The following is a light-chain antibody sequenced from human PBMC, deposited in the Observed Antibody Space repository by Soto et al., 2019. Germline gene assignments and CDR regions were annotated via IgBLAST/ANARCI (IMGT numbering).Light chain of an antibody. Sequence: DIQMTQSPSTLSASVGDRVTITCRASQSISNRLAWYQQKPGKAPKVLIYDASSLESGVPSRFSGSGSGTEFTLTISSLQPDDSASYYCQQYNTYSRTFGQGTKVDIK. V-gene: IGKV1-5*01. J-gene: IGKJ1*01. CDR1: QSISNR. CDR2: DAS. CDR3: QQYNTYSRT.